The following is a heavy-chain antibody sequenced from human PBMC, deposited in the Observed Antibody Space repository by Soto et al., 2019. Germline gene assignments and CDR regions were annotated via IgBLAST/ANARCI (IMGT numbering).Heavy chain of an antibody. D-gene: IGHD5-12*01. CDR2: IIPIFGTA. CDR1: GGTFSSYA. Sequence: SVKVSCKASGGTFSSYAISWVRQAPGQGLEWMGGIIPIFGTANYAQKFQGRVTITADESTSTAYMELSSLRPEDTAVYYCAKGGYDQNDAFDIWGQGTMVTVSS. V-gene: IGHV1-69*13. CDR3: AKGGYDQNDAFDI. J-gene: IGHJ3*02.